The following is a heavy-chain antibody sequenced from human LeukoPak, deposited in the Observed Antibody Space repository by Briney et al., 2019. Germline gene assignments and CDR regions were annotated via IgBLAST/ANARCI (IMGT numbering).Heavy chain of an antibody. V-gene: IGHV3-21*01. J-gene: IGHJ3*02. CDR2: ISSSSSYI. CDR3: ARDGDSSGYYYFSDAFDI. CDR1: GFTFSSYS. Sequence: PGGSLRLSCAASGFTFSSYSMNWVRQAPGKGLEWVSSISSSSSYIYYADSVKGRFTISRDNAKNSLYLQMNSLRAEDTAVYYCARDGDSSGYYYFSDAFDIWGQGTMVTVSS. D-gene: IGHD3-22*01.